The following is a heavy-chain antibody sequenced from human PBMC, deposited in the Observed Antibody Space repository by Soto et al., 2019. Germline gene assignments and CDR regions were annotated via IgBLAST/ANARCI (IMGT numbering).Heavy chain of an antibody. D-gene: IGHD6-19*01. V-gene: IGHV3-23*01. CDR1: GFTFSSYA. CDR3: AKGLVRGDY. CDR2: ISGSGGST. J-gene: IGHJ4*02. Sequence: EVQLLESGGGLVQPGGSLRLSCAASGFTFSSYAMSWVRQAPGKGLEWVSAISGSGGSTYYADSVKGRFTISRDNSKTPLSLQMNSLRAVDTAVYYCAKGLVRGDYWGQGTLVTVSS.